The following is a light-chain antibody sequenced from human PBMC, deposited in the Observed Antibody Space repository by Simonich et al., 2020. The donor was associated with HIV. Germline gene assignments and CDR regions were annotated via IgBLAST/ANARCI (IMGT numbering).Light chain of an antibody. V-gene: IGKV2-28*01. CDR1: QSLLHSNGYNY. J-gene: IGKJ1*01. Sequence: DVVMLQSPLSLPVTPGEPASISCRSSQSLLHSNGYNYLDWYLQKPGQSPQLLIYLGSNRASGVPDRFSGSGSGTEFTLKISRVEAEDVGVYYCMQALQTPPTFGQGTKVEIK. CDR2: LGS. CDR3: MQALQTPPT.